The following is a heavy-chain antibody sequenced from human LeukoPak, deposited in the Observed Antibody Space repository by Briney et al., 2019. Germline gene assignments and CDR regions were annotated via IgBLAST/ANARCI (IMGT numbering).Heavy chain of an antibody. J-gene: IGHJ4*02. D-gene: IGHD1-14*01. Sequence: SETLSLTCTVSGGSISSSSYYWGWIRQPPGKGLEWIGSIYYSGSTNYNPSLKSRVTISVDTSKNQFSLKLSSVTAADTAVYYCARGQRRNFDYWGQGTLVTVSS. CDR1: GGSISSSSYY. CDR3: ARGQRRNFDY. V-gene: IGHV4-39*07. CDR2: IYYSGST.